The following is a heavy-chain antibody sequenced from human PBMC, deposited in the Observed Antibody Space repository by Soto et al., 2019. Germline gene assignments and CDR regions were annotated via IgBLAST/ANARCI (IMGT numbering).Heavy chain of an antibody. V-gene: IGHV3-66*01. CDR1: GFTVSSNY. D-gene: IGHD3-10*01. Sequence: EVQLVESGGGLVQPGGSLRLSCAASGFTVSSNYMSWVRQAPGKGLEWVSVIYSGGSTYYADSVKGRFTISRDNSKNTLYLQMNSLRAEDMAVYYCARDRGTVYGMDVWGQGTTVTVSS. CDR2: IYSGGST. CDR3: ARDRGTVYGMDV. J-gene: IGHJ6*02.